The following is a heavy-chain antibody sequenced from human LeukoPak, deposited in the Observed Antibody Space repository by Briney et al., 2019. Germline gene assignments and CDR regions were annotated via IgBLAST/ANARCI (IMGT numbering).Heavy chain of an antibody. V-gene: IGHV4-39*07. Sequence: SETLSLTCTVSGSSISSSLYHWGWIRQSPGKNLEWLGSIYYTGTTHYNPSLKSRVTISMDTSKNQFSLKLSSVTAADTAVYYCARPSRVRVAAAGTGWFDPWGQGTLVTVSS. CDR2: IYYTGTT. J-gene: IGHJ5*02. CDR1: GSSISSSLYH. D-gene: IGHD6-13*01. CDR3: ARPSRVRVAAAGTGWFDP.